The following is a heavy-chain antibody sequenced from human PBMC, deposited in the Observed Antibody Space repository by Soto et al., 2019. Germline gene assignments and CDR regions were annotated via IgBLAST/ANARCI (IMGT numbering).Heavy chain of an antibody. Sequence: SVKVSCKASGGTFSSYAISWVRQAPGQRLEWMGGIIPIFGTANYAQKFQGRVTITADESTSTAYMELSSLRSEDTAVYYCARAMSDYVVYGMDVWGQGTTVTVSS. CDR1: GGTFSSYA. CDR2: IIPIFGTA. CDR3: ARAMSDYVVYGMDV. J-gene: IGHJ6*02. V-gene: IGHV1-69*13. D-gene: IGHD4-17*01.